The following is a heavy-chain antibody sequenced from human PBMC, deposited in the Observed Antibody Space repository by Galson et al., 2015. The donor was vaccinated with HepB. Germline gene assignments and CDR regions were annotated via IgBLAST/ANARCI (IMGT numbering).Heavy chain of an antibody. V-gene: IGHV4-30-4*01. CDR1: GGSIRSGDYY. J-gene: IGHJ6*02. CDR3: ARNGYYYGMDV. CDR2: IYYSGST. D-gene: IGHD2-8*01. Sequence: LSLTCTVSGGSIRSGDYYWSWIRQPPGKGLEWIGYIYYSGSTYYNPSLKSRVTISVDTSKNQFSLKLSSVTAADTAVYYCARNGYYYGMDVWGQGTTVTVSS.